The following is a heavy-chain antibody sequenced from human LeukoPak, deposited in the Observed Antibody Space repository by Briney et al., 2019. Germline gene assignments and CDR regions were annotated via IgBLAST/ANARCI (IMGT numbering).Heavy chain of an antibody. D-gene: IGHD3-16*01. V-gene: IGHV4-31*03. CDR3: ARRSSAYFVFDF. CDR1: TVSFSGGAYY. Sequence: SETLSLTCSVSTVSFSGGAYYWSWIRQYPGKGLEWIGYVYYSGTTYYSPSLRSRVAISIDPSKSQFSLNLTSVTAADTAVYYCARRSSAYFVFDFWGRGTLVTVSS. CDR2: VYYSGTT. J-gene: IGHJ4*02.